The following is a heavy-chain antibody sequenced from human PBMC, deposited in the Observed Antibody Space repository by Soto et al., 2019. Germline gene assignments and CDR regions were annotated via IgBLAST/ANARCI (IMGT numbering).Heavy chain of an antibody. D-gene: IGHD3-9*01. V-gene: IGHV4-34*01. CDR3: ARAGYDILTGGGYYYYYYMDV. J-gene: IGHJ6*03. CDR1: GGSFSGYY. CDR2: INHSGST. Sequence: SETLSLTCAVYGGSFSGYYWSWIRQPPGKGLEWIGEINHSGSTNYNPSLKSRVTISVDTSKNQFSLKLSSVTAADTAVYYCARAGYDILTGGGYYYYYYMDVWGKGTTVTVSS.